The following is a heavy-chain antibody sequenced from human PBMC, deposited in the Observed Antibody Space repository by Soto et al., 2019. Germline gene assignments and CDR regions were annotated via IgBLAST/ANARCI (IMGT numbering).Heavy chain of an antibody. Sequence: WASVKVSCKASGGTFSSYAISWVRQAPGQGLEWMGGIIPIFGTANYAQKFQGRVTITADESTSTAYMELSSLRSEDTAVYYCARVGGYSYGYFDYWGQGTLVTVSS. CDR3: ARVGGYSYGYFDY. CDR2: IIPIFGTA. D-gene: IGHD5-18*01. CDR1: GGTFSSYA. J-gene: IGHJ4*02. V-gene: IGHV1-69*13.